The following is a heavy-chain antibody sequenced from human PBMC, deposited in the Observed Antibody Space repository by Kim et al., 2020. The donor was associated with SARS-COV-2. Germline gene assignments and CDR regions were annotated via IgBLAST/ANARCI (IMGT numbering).Heavy chain of an antibody. J-gene: IGHJ6*02. CDR1: GYTFTGYY. Sequence: ASVKVSCKASGYTFTGYYMHWVRQAPGQGLEWMGRINPNSGGTNYAQKFQGRVTMTRDTSISTAYMELSRLRSDDTAVYYCASSYSGSYWSSYGMDVWGQGTTVTVSS. D-gene: IGHD1-26*01. CDR3: ASSYSGSYWSSYGMDV. V-gene: IGHV1-2*06. CDR2: INPNSGGT.